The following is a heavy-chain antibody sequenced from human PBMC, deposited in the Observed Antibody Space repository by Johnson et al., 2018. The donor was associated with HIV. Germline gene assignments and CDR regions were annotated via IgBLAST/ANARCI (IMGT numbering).Heavy chain of an antibody. V-gene: IGHV3-66*01. J-gene: IGHJ3*02. CDR1: GFTVSTNY. Sequence: VQLVESGGGLVQPGGSLRLSCAASGFTVSTNYMTWVRQAPGKGLECVSLIYSDGNTYYADSVKDRFTISRDNSKNTLYLQMNSLRAEDTAVYYCARDREQLVRYAFDIWGQGTMVTVSS. CDR2: IYSDGNT. CDR3: ARDREQLVRYAFDI. D-gene: IGHD6-6*01.